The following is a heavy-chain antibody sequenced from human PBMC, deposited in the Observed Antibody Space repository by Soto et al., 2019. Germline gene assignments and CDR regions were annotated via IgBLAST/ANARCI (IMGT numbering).Heavy chain of an antibody. CDR1: GYTFTSYD. CDR2: MNPNSGNT. CDR3: ASSGNSYGYGDLKDVFDI. J-gene: IGHJ3*02. V-gene: IGHV1-8*01. Sequence: ASVKVSCKTSGYTFTSYDINWVRQATGQGLEWMGWMNPNSGNTGYAQKFQGRVTMTRNTSISTAYMELSSLRSEDTAVYYCASSGNSYGYGDLKDVFDIWGKGTMVTFS. D-gene: IGHD5-18*01.